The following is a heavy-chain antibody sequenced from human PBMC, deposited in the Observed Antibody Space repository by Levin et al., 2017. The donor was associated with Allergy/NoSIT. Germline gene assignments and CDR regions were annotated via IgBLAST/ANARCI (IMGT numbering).Heavy chain of an antibody. J-gene: IGHJ4*02. CDR1: GDSVSSNSAA. CDR2: TYYRSKWLN. CDR3: AADPGLGMAYAY. Sequence: SQTLSLTCAISGDSVSSNSAAWNWIRQSPSRGLEWLGRTYYRSKWLNAYAVSVKGRITINPDTSKNQFSLQLSSVTPEDTAVYYCAADPGLGMAYAYWGQGTLVIVSS. V-gene: IGHV6-1*01. D-gene: IGHD7-27*01.